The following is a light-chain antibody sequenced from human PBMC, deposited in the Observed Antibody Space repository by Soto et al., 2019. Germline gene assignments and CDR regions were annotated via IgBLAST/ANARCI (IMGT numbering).Light chain of an antibody. Sequence: EIVLTQSPGTLSLSPGERSTLSCKASQSVSSNFLAWYQRKPGQSPRLLIYGASYRATDIPYRFSGSGSGTHFTLTISRLEPEDFAVDYWQQYGTSPPTFGQGTKVEI. CDR2: GAS. CDR3: QQYGTSPPT. V-gene: IGKV3-20*01. CDR1: QSVSSNF. J-gene: IGKJ1*01.